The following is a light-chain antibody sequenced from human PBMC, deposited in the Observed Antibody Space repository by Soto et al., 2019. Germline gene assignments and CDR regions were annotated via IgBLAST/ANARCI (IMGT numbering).Light chain of an antibody. Sequence: QSVLTQPRSVSRSPGQSVTISCTGTSSDVGGYNYVSWYQQYPGKAPKLMIYDVSKRPSGVPDRFSGSKSGTTASLTISGLQAEDEADYYCCSYAGSYIYVFGTGTKVTVL. J-gene: IGLJ1*01. CDR2: DVS. V-gene: IGLV2-11*01. CDR3: CSYAGSYIYV. CDR1: SSDVGGYNY.